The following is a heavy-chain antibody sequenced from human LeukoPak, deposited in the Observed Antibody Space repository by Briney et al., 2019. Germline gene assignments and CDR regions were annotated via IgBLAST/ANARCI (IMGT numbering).Heavy chain of an antibody. V-gene: IGHV4-39*01. CDR3: ARLMVRGVALDY. Sequence: RPSETLSLPCTVSGGPISSSSYYWGWIRQPPGKGLEWIGSIYYSGSTYYNPSLKSRVTISVDTSKNQFSLKLSSVTAADTAVYYCARLMVRGVALDYWGQGTLVTVSS. CDR2: IYYSGST. CDR1: GGPISSSSYY. D-gene: IGHD3-10*01. J-gene: IGHJ4*02.